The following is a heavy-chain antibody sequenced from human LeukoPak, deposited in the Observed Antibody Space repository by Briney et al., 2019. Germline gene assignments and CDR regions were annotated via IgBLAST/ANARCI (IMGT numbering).Heavy chain of an antibody. V-gene: IGHV4-34*01. CDR2: INHSGST. J-gene: IGHJ4*02. CDR1: GGSFSGYY. Sequence: PSETLSLTCAVYGGSFSGYYWSWIRQPPGKGLEWIGEINHSGSTNYNPSLKSRVTISVDTSKNQFSLKLSSVTAADTAVHYCMVRGVIRYYFDYWGQGTLVTVSS. D-gene: IGHD3-10*01. CDR3: MVRGVIRYYFDY.